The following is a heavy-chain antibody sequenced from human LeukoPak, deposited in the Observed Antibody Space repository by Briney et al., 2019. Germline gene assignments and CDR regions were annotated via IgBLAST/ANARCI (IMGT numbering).Heavy chain of an antibody. CDR1: GYTFTSYA. CDR3: ARDRFNDILTGYCSERYFQH. V-gene: IGHV7-4-1*02. D-gene: IGHD3-9*01. CDR2: IKTNTGNP. Sequence: GASVKVSCKASGYTFTSYAINWVRQAPGQGLEWMGWIKTNTGNPTYAQGFTGRFVFSLDTSVSTTYLQISSLEAEDTAVYYCARDRFNDILTGYCSERYFQHWGQGTLVTGSS. J-gene: IGHJ1*01.